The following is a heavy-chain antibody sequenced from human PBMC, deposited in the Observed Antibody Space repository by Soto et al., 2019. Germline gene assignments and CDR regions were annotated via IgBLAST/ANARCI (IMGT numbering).Heavy chain of an antibody. V-gene: IGHV3-23*01. J-gene: IGHJ6*02. CDR1: GFTFSSYA. CDR3: AKVGLWWSSGWDGGGYGMDV. CDR2: ISGSGGST. Sequence: GGSLRLSCAASGFTFSSYAMSWVRQAPGKGLEWVSAISGSGGSTYYADSGKGRFPISRDNSKNTLYLQMNSLRAEDTAVYYCAKVGLWWSSGWDGGGYGMDVWGQGTTVTVSS. D-gene: IGHD6-19*01.